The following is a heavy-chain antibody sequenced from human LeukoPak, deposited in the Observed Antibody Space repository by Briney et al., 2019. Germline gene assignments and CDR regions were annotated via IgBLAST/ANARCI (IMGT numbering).Heavy chain of an antibody. CDR2: IWYDGSNK. J-gene: IGHJ5*02. V-gene: IGHV3-33*01. CDR3: ARDLSSFWFDP. CDR1: GFTFSSYG. Sequence: GGSLRLSCAASGFTFSSYGMHWVRQAPGKGLEWVAVIWYDGSNKYYADSVKGRFTISRDNSKNTLYLQMNSLRAEDTAVYYCARDLSSFWFDPWGQGTLVTVSS. D-gene: IGHD6-13*01.